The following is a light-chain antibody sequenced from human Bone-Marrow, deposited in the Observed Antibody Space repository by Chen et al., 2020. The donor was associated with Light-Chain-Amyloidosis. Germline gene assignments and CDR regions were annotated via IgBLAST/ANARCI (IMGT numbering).Light chain of an antibody. CDR2: GAS. CDR3: QQSHSIPRT. CDR1: RDIGTY. V-gene: IGKV1-39*01. Sequence: DIQMTQSPSSLSAFVGDRVTITCRASRDIGTYLNCYQYKPGKIPNLLIYGASSLLSGVPSRFSGRGSGTDFTLTIASLQPEDFATYYCQQSHSIPRTFGQGTKVDI. J-gene: IGKJ2*01.